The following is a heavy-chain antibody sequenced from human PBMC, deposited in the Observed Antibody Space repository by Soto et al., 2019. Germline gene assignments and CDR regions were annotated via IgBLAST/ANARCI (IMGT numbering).Heavy chain of an antibody. D-gene: IGHD2-15*01. Sequence: GGSLSLSCAASGFTFSSYGMHWVRQAPGKGLEWVAVIWYDGSNKYYADSVKGRFTISRDNSKNTLYLQMNSLRAEDTAVYYCAREDAQSAYCSGGSCYMGFYDYWGQGTLVTVSS. J-gene: IGHJ4*02. CDR2: IWYDGSNK. V-gene: IGHV3-33*01. CDR3: AREDAQSAYCSGGSCYMGFYDY. CDR1: GFTFSSYG.